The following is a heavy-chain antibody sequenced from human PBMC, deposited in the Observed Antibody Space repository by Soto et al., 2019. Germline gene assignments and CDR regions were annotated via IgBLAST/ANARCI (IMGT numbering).Heavy chain of an antibody. D-gene: IGHD2-2*01. CDR1: GFAFSSYA. J-gene: IGHJ6*02. CDR2: IVDTGGRT. CDR3: APVPAASSYYNTDV. V-gene: IGHV3-23*01. Sequence: EVQLLESGGGLVQPGGSLRLSCTASGFAFSSYAMNWVRQAPGKGLEWVSGIVDTGGRTFYADSVKGRFTISRENAKNTLYLEMNSLRAEDTAIYYCAPVPAASSYYNTDVWGQGTTVTVSS.